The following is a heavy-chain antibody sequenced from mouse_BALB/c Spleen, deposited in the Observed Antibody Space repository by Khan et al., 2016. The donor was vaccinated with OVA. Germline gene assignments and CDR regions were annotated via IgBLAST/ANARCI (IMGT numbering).Heavy chain of an antibody. V-gene: IGHV1S41*01. D-gene: IGHD1-1*01. CDR1: GYTFTSYW. J-gene: IGHJ4*01. CDR3: ARSNYYCSSLYAVDY. CDR2: IAPGSGST. Sequence: DLVKPGASVKLSCKASGYTFTSYWINWIKQRPGQGLEWIGRIAPGSGSTSCNEMFKGKATLTVETSSSTASIQLSSLSSEDSAVYLCARSNYYCSSLYAVDYWGQGTSVTVSS.